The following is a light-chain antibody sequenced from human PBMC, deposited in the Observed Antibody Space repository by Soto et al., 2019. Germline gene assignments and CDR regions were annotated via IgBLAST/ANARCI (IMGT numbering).Light chain of an antibody. J-gene: IGLJ1*01. CDR3: SSYAGKEVGYV. Sequence: QSVLTQPPSASGSLGQSVTISCTGTSGDVGRYNFVSWYQQQPGKAPKVIINEVSKRPSGVPDRFSGSKSGDTASLTVSGLQAEDVADYYCSSYAGKEVGYVFGGGIRVTVL. CDR2: EVS. CDR1: SGDVGRYNF. V-gene: IGLV2-8*01.